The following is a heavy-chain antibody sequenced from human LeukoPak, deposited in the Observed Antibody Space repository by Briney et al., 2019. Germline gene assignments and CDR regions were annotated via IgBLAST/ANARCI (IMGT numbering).Heavy chain of an antibody. Sequence: ASVTVSCKASGYTFTSYYMHWVRQAPGQGLEWMGIINPSGGSTSYAQKFQGRVTITADESTSTAYMELSSLRSEDTAVYYCARGWAVAGPFDYWGQGTLVTVSS. CDR2: INPSGGST. D-gene: IGHD6-19*01. CDR1: GYTFTSYY. CDR3: ARGWAVAGPFDY. V-gene: IGHV1-46*01. J-gene: IGHJ4*02.